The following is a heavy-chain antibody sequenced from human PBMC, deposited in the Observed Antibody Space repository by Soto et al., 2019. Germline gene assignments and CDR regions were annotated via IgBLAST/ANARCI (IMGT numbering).Heavy chain of an antibody. V-gene: IGHV4-59*02. CDR2: IYYSGST. CDR1: GGSVSRYD. D-gene: IGHD4-17*01. Sequence: PSETLSLTFTVSGGSVSRYDGSAVRQAPGKGLEWIGYIYYSGSTNYNPSLKSRVTISVDTSKNQFPLKLSSVTAADTAVHYCATSLGAVTTDDAFDIWGQGTMVT. CDR3: ATSLGAVTTDDAFDI. J-gene: IGHJ3*02.